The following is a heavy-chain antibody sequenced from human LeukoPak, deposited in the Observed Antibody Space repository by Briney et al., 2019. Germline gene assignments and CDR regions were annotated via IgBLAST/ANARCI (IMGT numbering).Heavy chain of an antibody. CDR2: IIPIFGTA. CDR1: GGTFSSYA. CDR3: ARARGGDSSGYSPQEVQYYFDY. Sequence: ASVKVSCKASGGTFSSYANSWVRQAPGQGLEWMGGIIPIFGTANYAQKFQGRVTITADESTSTAYMELSSLRSEDTAVYYCARARGGDSSGYSPQEVQYYFDYWGQGTLVTVSS. J-gene: IGHJ4*02. V-gene: IGHV1-69*13. D-gene: IGHD3-22*01.